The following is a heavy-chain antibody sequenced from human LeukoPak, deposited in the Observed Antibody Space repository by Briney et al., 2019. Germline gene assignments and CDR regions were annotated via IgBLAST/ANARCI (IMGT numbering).Heavy chain of an antibody. J-gene: IGHJ4*02. D-gene: IGHD2-21*02. V-gene: IGHV3-48*04. CDR1: GFTFSTYS. CDR3: ASMTTYCGGDCFFFDY. CDR2: ISSSSNTI. Sequence: GGSLRLSCAASGFTFSTYSMNWVRQAPGKGLEWVSYISSSSNTIYYADSVKGRFTISRDNAKNSLYLQMNSLRVEDTAVYYCASMTTYCGGDCFFFDYWGQGTLVTVSS.